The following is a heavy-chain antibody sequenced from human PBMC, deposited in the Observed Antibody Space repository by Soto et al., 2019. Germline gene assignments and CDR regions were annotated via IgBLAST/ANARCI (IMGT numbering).Heavy chain of an antibody. CDR3: AKGRPGVAAAPDS. V-gene: IGHV3-23*01. D-gene: IGHD2-21*01. Sequence: GSLRLSCSASGFTFSDYAMAWVRQAPGKGLEWVSSASGSASGTYYADSVKGRFTISRDNSKNTLFLHMTNLRAGDTALYFCAKGRPGVAAAPDSWGQGTLVTVSS. CDR1: GFTFSDYA. J-gene: IGHJ4*02. CDR2: ASGSASGT.